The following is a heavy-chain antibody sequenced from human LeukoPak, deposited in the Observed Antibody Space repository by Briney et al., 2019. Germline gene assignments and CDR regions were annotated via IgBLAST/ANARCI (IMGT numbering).Heavy chain of an antibody. Sequence: GGSLRLSCAVSGFTFHSYWMSWVRQAPGKGLEWVANTNGDGRETHYVDTVKGRCTISRDNAINTLYRQMDSLRVEDTAVYYCARSSDKGTVDYWGQGTLVTVSS. D-gene: IGHD2-15*01. V-gene: IGHV3-7*01. CDR2: TNGDGRET. J-gene: IGHJ4*02. CDR3: ARSSDKGTVDY. CDR1: GFTFHSYW.